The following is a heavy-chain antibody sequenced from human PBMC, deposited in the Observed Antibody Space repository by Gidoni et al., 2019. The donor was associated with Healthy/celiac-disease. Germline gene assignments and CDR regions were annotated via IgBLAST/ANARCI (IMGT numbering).Heavy chain of an antibody. V-gene: IGHV1-69*01. Sequence: QVQLVQSGAEVKKPGSSVKVSCKASGGPFSSYAISWVRQAPGQGLEWMGGIIPIFGTANYAQKFQGRVAITADESTSTAYMELSSLRSEDTAVYYCARPSCSSTSCYNYYYGMDVWGQGTTVTVSS. CDR3: ARPSCSSTSCYNYYYGMDV. CDR2: IIPIFGTA. D-gene: IGHD2-2*02. J-gene: IGHJ6*02. CDR1: GGPFSSYA.